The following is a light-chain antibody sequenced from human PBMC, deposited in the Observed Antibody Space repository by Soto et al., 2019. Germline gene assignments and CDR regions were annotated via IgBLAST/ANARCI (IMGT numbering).Light chain of an antibody. CDR3: QQYYSYPLT. J-gene: IGKJ3*01. CDR1: QSISSW. Sequence: DIQMTQSPSTLSASVGDSVTITCRASQSISSWLAWYQQQPGNAPNLLIYDASSLESGVPSRFSGSGSGTDFTLTLSCLQSEDFATYNCQQYYSYPLTSDPGTKVDIK. CDR2: DAS. V-gene: IGKV1-5*01.